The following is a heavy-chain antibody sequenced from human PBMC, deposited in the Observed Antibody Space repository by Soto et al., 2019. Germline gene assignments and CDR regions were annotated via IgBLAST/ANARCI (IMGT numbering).Heavy chain of an antibody. CDR3: AKDPEEMATIVSSPDE. Sequence: PGGSLRLSCAASGFTFSSYGMHWVRQAPGKGLEWVAVISYDGSNKYYADSVKGRFTISRDNSKNTLYLQMNSLRAEDTAVYYCAKDPEEMATIVSSPDEWGQGTLVTVSS. CDR2: ISYDGSNK. D-gene: IGHD5-12*01. V-gene: IGHV3-30*18. CDR1: GFTFSSYG. J-gene: IGHJ4*02.